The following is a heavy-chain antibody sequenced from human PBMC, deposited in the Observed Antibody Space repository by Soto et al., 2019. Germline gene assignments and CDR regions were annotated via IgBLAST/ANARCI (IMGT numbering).Heavy chain of an antibody. V-gene: IGHV2-5*02. CDR3: AHHKRGRGRDY. Sequence: QITLKESGPTLVKPTQTLTLTCTFSGFSLGTSEVSVDWFCQPPGKALEWLALIYSDDDKRYSPSLKSRLTLTQDTSKNQVVLTMTYMDPVDTATYYCAHHKRGRGRDYLGQGTLVTVSS. J-gene: IGHJ4*02. CDR2: IYSDDDK. D-gene: IGHD3-16*01. CDR1: GFSLGTSEVS.